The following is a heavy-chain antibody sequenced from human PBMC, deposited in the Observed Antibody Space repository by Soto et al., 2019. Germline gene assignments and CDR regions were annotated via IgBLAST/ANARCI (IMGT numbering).Heavy chain of an antibody. D-gene: IGHD6-13*01. Sequence: TFKVAGGSSGSTAYNLSWIRQHPGKGLEWIGCIYYSGSTYYNPSLKSRVTMSLDTSKNQISVKLSSVTAADTAVYYCARDSSSWTTGLLDYWGQG. CDR3: ARDSSSWTTGLLDY. J-gene: IGHJ4*02. CDR1: GGSSGSTAYN. V-gene: IGHV4-30-4*08. CDR2: IYYSGST.